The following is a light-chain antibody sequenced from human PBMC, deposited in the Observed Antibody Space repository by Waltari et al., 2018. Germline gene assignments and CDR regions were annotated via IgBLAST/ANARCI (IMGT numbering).Light chain of an antibody. CDR3: CSYAGSSTFAV. CDR1: SSDVGSYNL. CDR2: EGG. Sequence: QSALTQPASVSGSPGQSITISCTGTSSDVGSYNLVSWYQQHPGKAPKLMIYEGGKRPSGVSNRFSRSKSGTTASLTISGLQAEDEADYYCCSYAGSSTFAVFGGGTKLTVL. V-gene: IGLV2-23*03. J-gene: IGLJ3*02.